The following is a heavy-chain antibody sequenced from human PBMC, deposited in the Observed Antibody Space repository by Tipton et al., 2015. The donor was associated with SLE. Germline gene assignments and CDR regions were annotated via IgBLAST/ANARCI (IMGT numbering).Heavy chain of an antibody. D-gene: IGHD2-21*01. J-gene: IGHJ3*01. CDR1: GFTFGDYG. Sequence: SLRLSCAAFGFTFGDYGMSWVRQAPGKGLEWVSIIYSDDRTYFADSVKGRFTISRDNSENTLYLQMNSLRDEDTAVYYCASSASCGADCYLGDAFDVWGQGTRVTVAS. CDR2: IYSDDRT. CDR3: ASSASCGADCYLGDAFDV. V-gene: IGHV3-53*05.